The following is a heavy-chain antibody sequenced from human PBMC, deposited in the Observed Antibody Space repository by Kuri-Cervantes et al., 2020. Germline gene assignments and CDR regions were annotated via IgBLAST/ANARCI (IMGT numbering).Heavy chain of an antibody. CDR2: IYYSGST. CDR1: GGSISSYY. CDR3: ARDLVGATTDNWFDP. Sequence: GSLRLSCTVSGGSISSYYWSWIRQPPGKGLEWIGYIYYSGSTNYNPSLKSRVTISVDTSKNQFSLKLSSVTAADTAVYYCARDLVGATTDNWFDPWGQGTLVTVSS. J-gene: IGHJ5*02. D-gene: IGHD1-26*01. V-gene: IGHV4-59*12.